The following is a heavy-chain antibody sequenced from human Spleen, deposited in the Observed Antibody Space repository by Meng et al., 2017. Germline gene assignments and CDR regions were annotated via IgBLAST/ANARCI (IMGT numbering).Heavy chain of an antibody. J-gene: IGHJ4*02. D-gene: IGHD5-12*01. CDR3: VHGGRGYRGYDFKY. V-gene: IGHV2-5*02. Sequence: LKCSGPTPVKPTPTLTLTFTFSGFSLSTSGVGVGWIRQPPGKALEWLAIIYWDDDKRYSPSLQGRLTITKDTSKDQVVLTVTNMDPMDTGTYYCVHGGRGYRGYDFKYWGQGTLVTVSS. CDR1: GFSLSTSGVG. CDR2: IYWDDDK.